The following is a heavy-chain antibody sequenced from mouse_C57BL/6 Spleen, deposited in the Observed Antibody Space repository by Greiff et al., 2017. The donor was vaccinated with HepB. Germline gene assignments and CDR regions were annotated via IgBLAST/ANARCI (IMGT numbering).Heavy chain of an antibody. CDR3: VRNYYGSSPEYYAMDY. Sequence: EVQLQESGGGLVQPKGSLKLSCAASGFSFNTYAMNWVRQAPGKGLEWVARIRSKSNNYATYYADSVKDRFTISRDDSESMLYLQMNNLKTEDTAMYYCVRNYYGSSPEYYAMDYWGQGTSVTVSS. D-gene: IGHD1-1*01. J-gene: IGHJ4*01. CDR2: IRSKSNNYAT. CDR1: GFSFNTYA. V-gene: IGHV10-1*01.